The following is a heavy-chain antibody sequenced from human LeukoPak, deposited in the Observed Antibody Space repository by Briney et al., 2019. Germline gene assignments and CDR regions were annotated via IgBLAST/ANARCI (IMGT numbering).Heavy chain of an antibody. Sequence: SETLSLTSTVSDDSGSSSNYYWVWIRQPPEKGLEWLDSFYPGGRPYNNPSLESRVTVAIDTSKNHFSLKLTSVTAADTAVYFCARRGLTAAAVWGQGTLVTVSS. CDR3: ARRGLTAAAV. CDR1: DDSGSSSNYY. V-gene: IGHV4-39*02. D-gene: IGHD6-13*01. J-gene: IGHJ4*02. CDR2: FYPGGRP.